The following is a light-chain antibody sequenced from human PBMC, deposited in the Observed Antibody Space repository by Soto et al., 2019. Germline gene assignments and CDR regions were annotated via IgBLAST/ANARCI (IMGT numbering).Light chain of an antibody. CDR3: PQYNNWPSLG. CDR1: QSVSSN. Sequence: EMVMTQSPATLSVSPGERATLSCRANQSVSSNLAWYQQKPGQAPRLLIYDASARATGIPARFSGSGSGTEFTLTISSLQSEDFAIYYCPQYNNWPSLGFGGGTKVEIK. CDR2: DAS. J-gene: IGKJ4*01. V-gene: IGKV3-15*01.